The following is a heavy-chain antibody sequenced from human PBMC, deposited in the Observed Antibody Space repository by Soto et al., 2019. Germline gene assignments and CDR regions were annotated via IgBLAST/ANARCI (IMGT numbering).Heavy chain of an antibody. Sequence: GGSQRLSCAASGFTFRSYGMHWVRQAPGKGLEWVAVISYDGSNKYYADSVKGRFTISRDNSKNTLYLQMNSLRAEDTAVYYCAKDNYGGNSGYYYGMDVWGQGTTVTVSS. J-gene: IGHJ6*02. V-gene: IGHV3-30*18. D-gene: IGHD4-17*01. CDR1: GFTFRSYG. CDR2: ISYDGSNK. CDR3: AKDNYGGNSGYYYGMDV.